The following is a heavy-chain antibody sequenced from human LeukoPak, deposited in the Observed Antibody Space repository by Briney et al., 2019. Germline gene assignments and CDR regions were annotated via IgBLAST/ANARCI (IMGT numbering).Heavy chain of an antibody. J-gene: IGHJ4*02. CDR2: ISAYNGNT. D-gene: IGHD6-19*01. Sequence: GASVKVSCKASGYTFTSYGISWVRQAPGQGLEWMGWISAYNGNTNYAQKLQGRVTMTTDTSTSTAYMELRSLRSDDTAVYYCARADSEWLIEWGFDYWGQGTLVTVSS. CDR1: GYTFTSYG. V-gene: IGHV1-18*01. CDR3: ARADSEWLIEWGFDY.